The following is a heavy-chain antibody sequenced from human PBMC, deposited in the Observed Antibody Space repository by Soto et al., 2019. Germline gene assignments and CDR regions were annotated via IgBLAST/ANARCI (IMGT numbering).Heavy chain of an antibody. D-gene: IGHD2-15*01. Sequence: ASVKVSCKASGYTLNTYYMHWVRQAPGQGPEWMGIINPRGGSTTYAQNFQDRVTVTRDTSSSTVYMELSSLRSEDTAVYYCARGGGFSPYYYNLDVWGQGTTVTVSS. CDR2: INPRGGST. J-gene: IGHJ6*02. V-gene: IGHV1-46*02. CDR3: ARGGGFSPYYYNLDV. CDR1: GYTLNTYY.